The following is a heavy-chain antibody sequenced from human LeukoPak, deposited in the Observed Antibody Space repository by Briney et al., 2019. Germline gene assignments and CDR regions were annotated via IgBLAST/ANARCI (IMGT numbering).Heavy chain of an antibody. V-gene: IGHV1-69*11. CDR3: TIIPNVILFTHYFEY. J-gene: IGHJ4*02. Sequence: GASVKVSCKASGGVFTTYAISWVRQAPGQGLEWIGSIIPFLGTTNYAQKFQGRVTITADEPTRTAYMELTYVRSDDTAVYYCTIIPNVILFTHYFEYWGQGTLVTVSS. D-gene: IGHD2-21*01. CDR1: GGVFTTYA. CDR2: IIPFLGTT.